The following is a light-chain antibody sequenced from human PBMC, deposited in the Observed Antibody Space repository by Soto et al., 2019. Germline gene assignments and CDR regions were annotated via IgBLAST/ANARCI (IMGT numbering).Light chain of an antibody. CDR1: SSDVGGYNY. V-gene: IGLV2-11*01. J-gene: IGLJ1*01. CDR3: CSYAGSYTDV. Sequence: QSVLTQPRSVSGSPGQSVTISCTGTSSDVGGYNYVSWYQQHPGKAPKLMIYDVSKRPSGVPDRLSGSKSGNTASLTISGLQAEDEADYYCCSYAGSYTDVFGTGTKLTVL. CDR2: DVS.